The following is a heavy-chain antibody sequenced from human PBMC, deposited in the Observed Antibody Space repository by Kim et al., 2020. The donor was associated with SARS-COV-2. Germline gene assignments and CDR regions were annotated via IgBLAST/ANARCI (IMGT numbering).Heavy chain of an antibody. D-gene: IGHD2-15*01. Sequence: SETLSLTCTVSGGSVSSGSYYWSWIRQPPGKGLEWIGYIYYSGSTNYNPSIKSRVTISVDTSKNQFSLKLSSVTAADTAVYYCARGRGDIVVVVAATPPSVDYWGQGTLVTVSS. J-gene: IGHJ4*02. CDR2: IYYSGST. CDR3: ARGRGDIVVVVAATPPSVDY. CDR1: GGSVSSGSYY. V-gene: IGHV4-61*01.